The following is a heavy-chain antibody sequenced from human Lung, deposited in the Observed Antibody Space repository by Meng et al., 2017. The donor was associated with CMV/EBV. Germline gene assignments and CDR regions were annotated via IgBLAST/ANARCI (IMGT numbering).Heavy chain of an antibody. CDR2: ISSSSSYI. CDR3: ARVFGRTPGDY. J-gene: IGHJ4*01. D-gene: IGHD3-3*01. V-gene: IGHV3-21*06. CDR1: GFAFSGYT. Sequence: GESLKISCAASGFAFSGYTMNWVRQAPGKGLEWVSSISSSSSYIYYADSVKGRFTISRDNAENSLSLLMNSLRVEDTAVYYCARVFGRTPGDYWGRGALVTVSS.